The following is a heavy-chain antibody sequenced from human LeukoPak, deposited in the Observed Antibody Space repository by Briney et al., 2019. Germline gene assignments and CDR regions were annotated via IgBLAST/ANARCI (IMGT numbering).Heavy chain of an antibody. D-gene: IGHD6-19*01. CDR3: VRGLIAVTGADY. J-gene: IGHJ4*02. V-gene: IGHV3-7*01. CDR1: GFSFRNYW. CDR2: IKEDGTEE. Sequence: GGSLRLSCAASGFSFRNYWMSWVRQAPGKGLESVANIKEDGTEENYVESVKGRVTISRDNAKNSVYLQMNSLRVEDTAVYYCVRGLIAVTGADYWGQGTLVTVSS.